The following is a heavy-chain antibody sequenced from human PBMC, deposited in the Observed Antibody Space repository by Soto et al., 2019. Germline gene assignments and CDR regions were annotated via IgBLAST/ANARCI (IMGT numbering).Heavy chain of an antibody. CDR3: ARASSRWSFDL. CDR1: SGSISSINW. Sequence: QMQLQESGPGLVKPSGTLSLTCTVSSGSISSINWWSWIRQPPGKGLEWIGEIYHTGTSNYNPSLRSRATMSVDKSRNQMSLTLTSVTAADTAVYFCARASSRWSFDLWGRGTLVAVSS. V-gene: IGHV4-4*02. J-gene: IGHJ2*01. CDR2: IYHTGTS. D-gene: IGHD3-3*01.